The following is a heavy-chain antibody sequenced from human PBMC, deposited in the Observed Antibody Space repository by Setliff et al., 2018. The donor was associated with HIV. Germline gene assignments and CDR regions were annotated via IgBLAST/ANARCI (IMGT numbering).Heavy chain of an antibody. CDR1: GGSISSGSYY. J-gene: IGHJ6*02. CDR2: IYTSGST. Sequence: SETLSLTCTVSGGSISSGSYYWSWIRQPAGKGLEWIGRIYTSGSTNYNPSLKSRVTISVDTSKNQFSLKLSSVTAADTAVYYCARSIRGLGVWGQGTTVTAP. D-gene: IGHD3-3*02. V-gene: IGHV4-61*02. CDR3: ARSIRGLGV.